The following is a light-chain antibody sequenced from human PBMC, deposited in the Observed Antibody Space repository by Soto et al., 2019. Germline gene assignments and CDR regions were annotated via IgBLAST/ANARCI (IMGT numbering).Light chain of an antibody. CDR1: RSNIGAGYD. Sequence: QSVLTQPPSVSGAPGQRVTISCIGSRSNIGAGYDVHWYQQLPGTTPKLLVSGDTDRPSGVPARFSGSKSGASASLAITGLQAEDEADYYCQSFDSNLTGWVFGEGTKVTVL. V-gene: IGLV1-40*03. CDR3: QSFDSNLTGWV. J-gene: IGLJ3*02. CDR2: GDT.